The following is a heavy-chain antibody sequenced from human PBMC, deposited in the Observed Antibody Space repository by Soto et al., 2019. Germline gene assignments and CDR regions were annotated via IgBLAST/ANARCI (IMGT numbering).Heavy chain of an antibody. CDR2: INAGNGNT. J-gene: IGHJ4*02. CDR3: ARAVAVPADFAY. D-gene: IGHD6-19*01. Sequence: GASVKVSCKASGDTFTGYAVHWVRQAPGQRLEWMGWINAGNGNTKYSQKFQGRVTITRDTSASTAYMELSSLRSEDTAVYYCARAVAVPADFAYWGQGTLVTVSS. CDR1: GDTFTGYA. V-gene: IGHV1-3*01.